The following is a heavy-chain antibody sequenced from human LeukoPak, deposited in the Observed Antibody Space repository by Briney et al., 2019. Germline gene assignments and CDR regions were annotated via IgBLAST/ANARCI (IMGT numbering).Heavy chain of an antibody. CDR1: GGSFSGYY. CDR2: INHSGST. Sequence: PSETLSLTCAVYGGSFSGYYWSWLRQPPGKGLEWIGEINHSGSTNYNPSLKSRVTISVDTSKNQFSLKLNSVTAADTAVYYCAKSNGYGLVDIWGQGTMVTVSS. CDR3: AKSNGYGLVDI. V-gene: IGHV4-34*01. D-gene: IGHD3-10*01. J-gene: IGHJ3*02.